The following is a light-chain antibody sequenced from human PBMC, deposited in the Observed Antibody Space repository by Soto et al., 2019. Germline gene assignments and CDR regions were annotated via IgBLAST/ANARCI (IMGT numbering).Light chain of an antibody. J-gene: IGKJ5*01. Sequence: DILWTPYHSFLSSSIGDRVTITYRASQGISSYLAWYQQKPVKAPKLLIYAASTLQSGVPSRFSGSGSGTEFTLTICCLQPEDFATYYCQLPTSYLLPFAQGTRLEIK. CDR1: QGISSY. V-gene: IGKV1-9*01. CDR2: AAS. CDR3: QLPTSYLLP.